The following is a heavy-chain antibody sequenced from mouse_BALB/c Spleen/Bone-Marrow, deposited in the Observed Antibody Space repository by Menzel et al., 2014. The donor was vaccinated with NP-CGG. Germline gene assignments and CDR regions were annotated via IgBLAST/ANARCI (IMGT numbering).Heavy chain of an antibody. CDR2: INPSNGRA. CDR3: ARYYNYYFDV. D-gene: IGHD1-1*01. V-gene: IGHV1S81*02. J-gene: IGHJ1*01. Sequence: VQLQQSGAEVVKPGASVRLSCKTSGYNFTNYWMHWVKQRPGQGLEWIGDINPSNGRATYSEKFKSKATLTVDTSSSTAYMQLSSLTSEDSAVYYCARYYNYYFDVWGAGTTVTVSS. CDR1: GYNFTNYW.